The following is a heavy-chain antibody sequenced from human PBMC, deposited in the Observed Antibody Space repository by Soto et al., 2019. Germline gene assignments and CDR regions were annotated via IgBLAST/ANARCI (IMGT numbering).Heavy chain of an antibody. CDR3: VRRAGGAVVWYYDL. J-gene: IGHJ2*01. V-gene: IGHV3-23*01. D-gene: IGHD2-21*01. CDR2: VSGRGGSA. CDR1: GFIFNNYA. Sequence: EVQLLESGGGFVQRGWSLRLSCAASGFIFNNYAMTWVRQAPGKGLEWVARVSGRGGSAYYADSVKGRLTISRDNSNNTLYLQMTNVRGEDTAVYYCVRRAGGAVVWYYDLWGRGSLVNVFS.